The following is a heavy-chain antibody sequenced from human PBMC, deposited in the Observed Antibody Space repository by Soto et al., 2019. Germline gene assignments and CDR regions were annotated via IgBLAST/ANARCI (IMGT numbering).Heavy chain of an antibody. Sequence: GGSLRLSCAASGFTFFSHDMSWARQAPGKGLEWVSTISSSGGSTYYADSVKGRFTISRDNSKNTLYLEMNSLRAEDTALYYCATRNGDSGSPYCFDSWGQGTLVTVSS. V-gene: IGHV3-23*01. CDR3: ATRNGDSGSPYCFDS. D-gene: IGHD2-8*01. J-gene: IGHJ4*02. CDR1: GFTFFSHD. CDR2: ISSSGGST.